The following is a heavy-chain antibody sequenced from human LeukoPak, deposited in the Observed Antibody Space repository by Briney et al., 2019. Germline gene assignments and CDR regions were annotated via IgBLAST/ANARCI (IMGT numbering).Heavy chain of an antibody. V-gene: IGHV3-23*01. CDR3: AKVWKGNYYDY. Sequence: GGSLRLSCAASGFTFSNFAMNWVRQAPRKGLEWVSTIGGNGDNTYYADSVKGRFTISGDNSKNTVYLQMNSLRAEDTAVYYCAKVWKGNYYDYWGQGTLVTVSS. CDR2: IGGNGDNT. D-gene: IGHD1-1*01. J-gene: IGHJ4*02. CDR1: GFTFSNFA.